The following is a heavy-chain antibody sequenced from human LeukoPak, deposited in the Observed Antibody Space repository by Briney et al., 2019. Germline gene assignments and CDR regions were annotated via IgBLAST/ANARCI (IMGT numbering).Heavy chain of an antibody. CDR1: GGSISSGGYY. D-gene: IGHD3-22*01. V-gene: IGHV4-31*03. J-gene: IGHJ4*02. CDR2: IYYSGST. CDR3: ARVPYDSSGYRFDY. Sequence: SQTLSLTCTVSGGSISSGGYYWSWIRQHPGKGLEWIGYIYYSGSTYYNLSLKSRVTISVDTSKNQFSLKLSSVTAADTAVYYCARVPYDSSGYRFDYWGQGTLVTVSS.